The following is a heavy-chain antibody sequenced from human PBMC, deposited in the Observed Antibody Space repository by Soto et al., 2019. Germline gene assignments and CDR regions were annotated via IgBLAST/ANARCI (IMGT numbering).Heavy chain of an antibody. J-gene: IGHJ4*02. CDR3: AREAAAGFFDY. Sequence: PSETLSLTCTVSGGSISSGGYYWSWIRQHPGKGLEWIGYIYYSGSTYYNPSLKSRVTISVDTSKNQFSLKLSSVTAADTAVYYCAREAAAGFFDYWGQGTLVTVSS. CDR2: IYYSGST. D-gene: IGHD6-13*01. CDR1: GGSISSGGYY. V-gene: IGHV4-31*03.